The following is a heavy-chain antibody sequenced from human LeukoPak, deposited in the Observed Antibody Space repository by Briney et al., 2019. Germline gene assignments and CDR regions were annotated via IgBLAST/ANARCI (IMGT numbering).Heavy chain of an antibody. J-gene: IGHJ3*02. CDR1: GGSISSDNYY. CDR3: ARDLAFGGASLAAI. D-gene: IGHD3-3*02. V-gene: IGHV4-61*02. Sequence: SETLSLTCTVSGGSISSDNYYWSWIRQPAGKGLEWIGRIYTSGSTNYNPSLKSRVTMSLDTSKNQFSLKLSSVTAADTAVYYCARDLAFGGASLAAIWGQGTMVTVSS. CDR2: IYTSGST.